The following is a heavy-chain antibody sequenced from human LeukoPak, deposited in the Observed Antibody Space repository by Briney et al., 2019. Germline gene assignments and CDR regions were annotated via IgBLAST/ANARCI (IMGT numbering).Heavy chain of an antibody. CDR1: GASINNHY. D-gene: IGHD3-3*01. Sequence: SETLSLTCTVSGASINNHYWSWIRQPPGKGLESIGYIHYTGTTTYNPSLTSRVTISVDTSKNQFSLKLNSVTAADTAVYYCARRDTNLWVDPWGQGTLVTVS. J-gene: IGHJ5*02. V-gene: IGHV4-59*08. CDR3: ARRDTNLWVDP. CDR2: IHYTGTT.